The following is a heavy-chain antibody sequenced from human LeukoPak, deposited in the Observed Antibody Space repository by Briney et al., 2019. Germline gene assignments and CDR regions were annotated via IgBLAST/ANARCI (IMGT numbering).Heavy chain of an antibody. D-gene: IGHD3-10*01. CDR1: GGSISSYY. CDR2: IYTSGST. J-gene: IGHJ6*02. V-gene: IGHV4-4*07. Sequence: PSETLSLTCTVSGGSISSYYWSWIRQPAGKGLEWIGRIYTSGSTNYNPSLKSRVTMSVDTSKNQFSLKLSSVTAADTAVYYCARYGSGSYYPRSYYYGMDVWGQGTTFTVSS. CDR3: ARYGSGSYYPRSYYYGMDV.